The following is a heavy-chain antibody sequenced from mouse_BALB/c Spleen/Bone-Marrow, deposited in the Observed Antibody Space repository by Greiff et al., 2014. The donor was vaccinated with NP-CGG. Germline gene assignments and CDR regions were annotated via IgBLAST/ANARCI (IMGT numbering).Heavy chain of an antibody. J-gene: IGHJ4*01. V-gene: IGHV1-87*01. CDR2: IYPGDGDT. D-gene: IGHD2-1*01. Sequence: LQESGAELARPGASVKLSCKASGYTFTSYWVQWVKQRPGQGLEWIGAIYPGDGDTRYTQKFKGKATLTADKSSSTAYMQLGSLASEDSAVYYCAIWGNSYAMDYWGQGTSVTVSS. CDR1: GYTFTSYW. CDR3: AIWGNSYAMDY.